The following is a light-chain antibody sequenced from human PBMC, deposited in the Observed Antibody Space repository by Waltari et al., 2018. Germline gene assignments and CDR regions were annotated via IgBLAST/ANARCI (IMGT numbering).Light chain of an antibody. CDR3: QVWDSGTVV. CDR2: RDK. Sequence: SFALTQPVSVSVALGQTATISCGADNIVSTNVHWYQQKPGQAPVLVIYRDKNRPSGIPDRFSGSNSGNTATLTVSRAQHDDEADYFCQVWDSGTVVFGGGTRLTVL. J-gene: IGLJ2*01. CDR1: NIVSTN. V-gene: IGLV3-9*01.